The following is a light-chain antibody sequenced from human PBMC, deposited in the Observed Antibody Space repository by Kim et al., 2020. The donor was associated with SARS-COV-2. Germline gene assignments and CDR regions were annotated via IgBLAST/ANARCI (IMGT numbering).Light chain of an antibody. CDR3: QQYDDWPPIT. V-gene: IGKV3-15*01. CDR1: ESISIN. Sequence: SPGERATLSCRASESISINLAWYQQKPGQPPRRLMYGASTRATGVPARFSGGGSGTEFTLTISSLQSDDCAIYYCQQYDDWPPITFGGGTKVEIK. CDR2: GAS. J-gene: IGKJ4*01.